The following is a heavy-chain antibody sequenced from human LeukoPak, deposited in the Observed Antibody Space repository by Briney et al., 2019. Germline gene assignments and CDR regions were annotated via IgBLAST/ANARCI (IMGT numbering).Heavy chain of an antibody. D-gene: IGHD3-16*01. CDR1: GDSITSSKW. V-gene: IGHV4-4*02. CDR3: ASRSHAVTTHFDY. Sequence: SGTLSLTCAVSGDSITSSKWWSWARQAPEKGLEWIGEIYHTGATNYNPSLKSRVTMSVDKSKNQFFLNLSSVTAADTAVYYCASRSHAVTTHFDYWGQGTLVTVSS. J-gene: IGHJ4*02. CDR2: IYHTGAT.